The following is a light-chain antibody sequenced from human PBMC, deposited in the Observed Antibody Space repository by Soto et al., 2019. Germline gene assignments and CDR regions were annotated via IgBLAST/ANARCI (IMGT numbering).Light chain of an antibody. J-gene: IGLJ1*01. CDR1: SSDVGGYNY. CDR3: SSYTSSSTLV. CDR2: EVS. V-gene: IGLV2-14*01. Sequence: QSALAQPRSVSGSPGQSVTISCTGTSSDVGGYNYVSCYQQHPGKAPKLMIYEVSNRPSGVSNRFSGSKSGNTASLTISGLQAEDEADYYCSSYTSSSTLVFGTGTKVTVL.